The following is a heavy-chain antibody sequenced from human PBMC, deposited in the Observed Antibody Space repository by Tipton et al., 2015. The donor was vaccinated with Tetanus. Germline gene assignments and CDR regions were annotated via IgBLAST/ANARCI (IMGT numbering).Heavy chain of an antibody. CDR1: DGPVSSGGHY. V-gene: IGHV4-31*03. J-gene: IGHJ5*02. CDR2: IYYSGTT. Sequence: TLSLTCTVSDGPVSSGGHYWGWVRQLPGKGLEWIGCIYYSGTTYYNPSLRSRLSISVDTSKNHFSLNLTSVTAADTAVYYCASPIKQWLVPLDLWGQGILVTVSS. CDR3: ASPIKQWLVPLDL. D-gene: IGHD6-19*01.